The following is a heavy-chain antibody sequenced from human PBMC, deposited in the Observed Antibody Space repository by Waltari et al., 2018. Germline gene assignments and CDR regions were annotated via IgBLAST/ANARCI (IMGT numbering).Heavy chain of an antibody. J-gene: IGHJ4*02. Sequence: QVQPVESGGGVVQPGRSLRPSCAASGFTFSRFGMPWVRQAPGKGLEWVAVIWHDGSNEYYVDSVKGRFTISRDNSKNTLYLQMNSLRAEDSAVYYCASQSTTLFDYWGQGTLVTVSS. V-gene: IGHV3-33*01. CDR3: ASQSTTLFDY. CDR1: GFTFSRFG. D-gene: IGHD2-15*01. CDR2: IWHDGSNE.